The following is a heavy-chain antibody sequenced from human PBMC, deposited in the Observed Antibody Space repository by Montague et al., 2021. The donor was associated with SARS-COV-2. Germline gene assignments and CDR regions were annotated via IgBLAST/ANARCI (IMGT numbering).Heavy chain of an antibody. CDR2: IHHGGST. Sequence: SETLSLTCAVHGGSFSTYSWNWIRQPPGKGLEQIGEIHHGGSTNYNPSLKSRVTISADTSKNQFSLKLTSVAAADTAVYYCARLGDGVVPSPILGVGPYYSYYYMDVWGKGTTVTVSS. V-gene: IGHV4-34*01. CDR3: ARLGDGVVPSPILGVGPYYSYYYMDV. J-gene: IGHJ6*03. CDR1: GGSFSTYS. D-gene: IGHD3-10*01.